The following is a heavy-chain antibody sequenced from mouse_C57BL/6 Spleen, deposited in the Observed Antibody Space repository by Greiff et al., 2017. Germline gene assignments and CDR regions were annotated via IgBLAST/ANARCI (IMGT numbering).Heavy chain of an antibody. CDR1: GYAFSSSW. CDR3: ARSGDAYFDY. Sequence: QVQLQQSGPELVKPGASVKISCKASGYAFSSSWMNWVKQRPGKGLEWIGRIYPGDGDTNYNGKFKGKATLTADKSSSTAYMQLSSLTSEDSAVYFCARSGDAYFDYWGQGTTLTVSS. V-gene: IGHV1-82*01. J-gene: IGHJ2*01. D-gene: IGHD3-1*01. CDR2: IYPGDGDT.